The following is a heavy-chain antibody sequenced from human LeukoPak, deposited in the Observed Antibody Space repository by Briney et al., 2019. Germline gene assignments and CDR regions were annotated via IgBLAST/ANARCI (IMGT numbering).Heavy chain of an antibody. D-gene: IGHD4-17*01. CDR3: ARALLYGA. Sequence: GGSLRLSCAASGFTFSSYAMSWVRQAPGKGLEWVSSLSGSGGSTYYADSVRGRFTISRDNAKNSLYLQMNSLRAEDTAVYYCARALLYGAWGQGTLVTVSS. V-gene: IGHV3-23*01. CDR2: LSGSGGST. J-gene: IGHJ5*02. CDR1: GFTFSSYA.